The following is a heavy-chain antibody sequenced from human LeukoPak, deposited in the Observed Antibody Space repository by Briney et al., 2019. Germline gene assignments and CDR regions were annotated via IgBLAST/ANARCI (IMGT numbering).Heavy chain of an antibody. CDR3: AKQYSGGWYYFDY. CDR1: GFTFSSYA. V-gene: IGHV3-23*01. D-gene: IGHD6-19*01. J-gene: IGHJ4*02. CDR2: TGGST. Sequence: GGSLRLSCAATGFTFSSYAMTWVRQAPGKGLEWVSATGGSTYYADSVKGRFTISRDNSENTLYLQMNSLRAEDTAVYYCAKQYSGGWYYFDYWGQGTLVTVSS.